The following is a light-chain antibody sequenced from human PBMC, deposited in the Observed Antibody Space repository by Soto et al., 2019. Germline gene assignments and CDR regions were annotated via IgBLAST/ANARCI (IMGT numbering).Light chain of an antibody. J-gene: IGKJ4*01. CDR1: QSIRRW. V-gene: IGKV1-12*01. CDR2: AAS. Sequence: DIQMTQSPSMLSASVGDRVTIACRASQSIRRWLAWYQQKPGKAPKLLIYAASSLQSGVPSRFSGSGSGTDFTLTISSLQPEDFATYYCQQANSFPLTFGGGTKVDIK. CDR3: QQANSFPLT.